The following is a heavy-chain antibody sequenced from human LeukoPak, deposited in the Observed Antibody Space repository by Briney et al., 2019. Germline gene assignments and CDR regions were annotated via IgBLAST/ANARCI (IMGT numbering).Heavy chain of an antibody. V-gene: IGHV1-2*02. D-gene: IGHD5-24*01. J-gene: IGHJ4*02. CDR3: AKIAAEMAPHYYFDY. Sequence: GASVKVSCKASGYTFTGYYMHWVRQAPGQGLEWKGWINPNSGGTNYAQKFQGRVTMTRDTSISTAYMELSRLRSDDTAVYYCAKIAAEMAPHYYFDYWGQGTLVTVSS. CDR2: INPNSGGT. CDR1: GYTFTGYY.